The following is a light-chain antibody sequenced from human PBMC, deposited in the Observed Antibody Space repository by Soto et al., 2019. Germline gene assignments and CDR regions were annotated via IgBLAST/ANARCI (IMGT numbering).Light chain of an antibody. CDR1: QSVTSNK. V-gene: IGKV3-20*01. J-gene: IGKJ5*01. CDR3: QQYGSSPIT. CDR2: DAS. Sequence: EIVLTQSPGNLSLSPGERAILSCRASQSVTSNKLAWYQQKPGQAPRLLIYDASGRTTGSPDRFSGSGSGADFTLTISRLEPEDFAVYYCQQYGSSPITFGQGTRLEIK.